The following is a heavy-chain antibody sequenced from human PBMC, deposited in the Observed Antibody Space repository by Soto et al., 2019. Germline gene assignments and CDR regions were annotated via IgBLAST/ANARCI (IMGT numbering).Heavy chain of an antibody. Sequence: QVQLVQSWAEVKKPGSSVKVSCKASGGTFSSYAISWVRQATGQGLEWMGGIIPIFGTANDAQKFQGRVTITADKSTSTAYMEMSSLRYVDTAVYCRARAIPSVCTHYHYYGMDVWCQGITITVT. CDR1: GGTFSSYA. J-gene: IGHJ6*02. CDR2: IIPIFGTA. CDR3: ARAIPSVCTHYHYYGMDV. D-gene: IGHD2-21*01. V-gene: IGHV1-69*06.